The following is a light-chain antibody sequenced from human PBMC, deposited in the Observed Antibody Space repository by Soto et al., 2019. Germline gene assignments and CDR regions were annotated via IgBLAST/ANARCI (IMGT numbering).Light chain of an antibody. CDR1: SSDVGGYNY. Sequence: QSALTQPPSASGSPGQSVTISCTGTSSDVGGYNYVSWYQQHPGKAPKLMIYEVSKRPSGVPDRFSGSKSGNTASLTVSGLQLEDEADYYCSSYAGSNKSVFGTGTKLTVL. J-gene: IGLJ1*01. CDR2: EVS. CDR3: SSYAGSNKSV. V-gene: IGLV2-8*01.